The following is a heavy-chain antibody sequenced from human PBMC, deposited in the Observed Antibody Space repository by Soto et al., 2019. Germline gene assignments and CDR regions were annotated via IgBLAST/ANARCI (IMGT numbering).Heavy chain of an antibody. CDR3: AKDGVLCSSTSCYFLDYYYGMDV. V-gene: IGHV3-23*01. D-gene: IGHD2-2*01. J-gene: IGHJ6*02. Sequence: EVQLLESGGGLVQPGGSLRLSCAASGFTFSSYAMSWVRQAPGEGLEWVSAISGSGGSTYYADSVKGRFTISRDNSKNTLYLQMNSLRAEDTAVYYCAKDGVLCSSTSCYFLDYYYGMDVWGQGTTVTVSS. CDR2: ISGSGGST. CDR1: GFTFSSYA.